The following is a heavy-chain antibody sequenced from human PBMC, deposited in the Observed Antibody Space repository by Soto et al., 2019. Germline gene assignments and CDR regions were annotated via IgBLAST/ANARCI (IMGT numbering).Heavy chain of an antibody. Sequence: SETLSLTCTVSGGSISSSSYYWGWIRQPPGKGLEWIGSIYYSGSTYYNPSLKSRVTISVDTSKNQFSLKLSSVTAADTAVYYCARHDPGHSSSWYYYYYVDVWGKGTTVTVSS. D-gene: IGHD6-13*01. J-gene: IGHJ6*03. CDR1: GGSISSSSYY. V-gene: IGHV4-39*01. CDR3: ARHDPGHSSSWYYYYYVDV. CDR2: IYYSGST.